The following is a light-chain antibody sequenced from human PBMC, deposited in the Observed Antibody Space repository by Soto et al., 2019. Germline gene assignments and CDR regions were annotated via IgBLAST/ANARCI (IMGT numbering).Light chain of an antibody. V-gene: IGLV4-69*01. CDR2: LNSDGSH. J-gene: IGLJ3*02. Sequence: QSVLTQSPSASASLGASVKLTCTLSSGHSTYAIAWHQQQPEKGPRYLMKLNSDGSHIKGDGIPDRFSGSSSGAERYLTISSLQSEDEADYYCQTWGTGFWVFGGGTKVTVL. CDR1: SGHSTYA. CDR3: QTWGTGFWV.